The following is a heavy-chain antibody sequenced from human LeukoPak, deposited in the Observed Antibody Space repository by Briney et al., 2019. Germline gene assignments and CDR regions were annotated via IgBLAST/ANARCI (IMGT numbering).Heavy chain of an antibody. CDR3: ARGFESSTSYVSDFDF. D-gene: IGHD3-16*01. CDR2: IIPILGIT. V-gene: IGHV1-69*04. Sequence: SVKVSCKASGGTFSTYGISWVRQAPGQGLGWMGRIIPILGITNYVQKFQGRVTITADKSTTTVYMELSSLRSEDTAVYFCARGFESSTSYVSDFDFWGQGTLVTVSS. CDR1: GGTFSTYG. J-gene: IGHJ4*02.